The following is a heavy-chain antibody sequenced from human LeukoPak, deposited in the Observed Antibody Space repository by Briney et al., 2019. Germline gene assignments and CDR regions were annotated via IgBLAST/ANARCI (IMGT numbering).Heavy chain of an antibody. CDR2: ISGGGDTI. D-gene: IGHD1-26*01. J-gene: IGHJ4*02. Sequence: PGGSLRLSCAASGFSFSSYEVTWVRQAPGKGLEWVSYISGGGDTIYYADSVGGRFTISRDNAKNSLYLQMNSLRAEDTAVYHCARLYSGSYFDCWGQGTLVTVSS. CDR1: GFSFSSYE. V-gene: IGHV3-48*03. CDR3: ARLYSGSYFDC.